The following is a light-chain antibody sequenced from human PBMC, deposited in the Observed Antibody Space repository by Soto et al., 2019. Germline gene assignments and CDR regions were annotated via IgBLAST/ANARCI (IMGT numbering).Light chain of an antibody. CDR3: NSYAGENNVV. Sequence: QSALTQPPSASGSPGQSVTISCTGTSSDVGGYNYVSWYQQHPGKAPKLMIYEVTTRPSGVPDRFSGSKSGNTASLTVSGLQAEDEADYYCNSYAGENNVVFGGGTQLTVL. J-gene: IGLJ2*01. CDR2: EVT. V-gene: IGLV2-8*01. CDR1: SSDVGGYNY.